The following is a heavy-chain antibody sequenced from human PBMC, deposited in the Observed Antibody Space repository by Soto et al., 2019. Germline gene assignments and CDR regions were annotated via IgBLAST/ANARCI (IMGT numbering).Heavy chain of an antibody. CDR1: GFTFDTYG. Sequence: QVQLVESGGGVVQPGRSLRLSCAASGFTFDTYGMHWVRQAPGKGLEWVAVISYDGSNRYYADSVKGRLTISRDNSKNTLYLQMNSLRSEDTAVYYCAKDHIVAAAPDYWGQGTLVTVSS. CDR2: ISYDGSNR. V-gene: IGHV3-30*18. J-gene: IGHJ4*02. CDR3: AKDHIVAAAPDY. D-gene: IGHD2-2*01.